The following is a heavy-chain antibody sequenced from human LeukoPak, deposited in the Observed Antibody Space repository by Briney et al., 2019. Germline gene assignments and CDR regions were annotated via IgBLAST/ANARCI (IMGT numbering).Heavy chain of an antibody. Sequence: PGGSLRLSCAASGFTFDDYAMHWVRQAPGKGLEXXXXISWNSGSIGYADSVKGRFTISRDNAKNPLYLQMNSLRAEDTALYYCAKGILSGYSSSWSAFDYWGQGTLVTVSS. CDR2: ISWNSGSI. D-gene: IGHD6-13*01. CDR1: GFTFDDYA. J-gene: IGHJ4*02. V-gene: IGHV3-9*01. CDR3: AKGILSGYSSSWSAFDY.